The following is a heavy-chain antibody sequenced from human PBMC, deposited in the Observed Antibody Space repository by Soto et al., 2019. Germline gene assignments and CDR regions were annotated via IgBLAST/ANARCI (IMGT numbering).Heavy chain of an antibody. D-gene: IGHD4-17*01. V-gene: IGHV4-61*01. CDR3: ARVEDYGYYLDY. J-gene: IGHJ4*02. Sequence: SETLSLTCTVSGGSVRSGSYYWSWIRQPPGKGLEWIGYIYYSGTTNYNPSLKSRVTISVDTSKNQFSLKLSSVTAADTAVYYCARVEDYGYYLDYRGQGTLVSV. CDR1: GGSVRSGSYY. CDR2: IYYSGTT.